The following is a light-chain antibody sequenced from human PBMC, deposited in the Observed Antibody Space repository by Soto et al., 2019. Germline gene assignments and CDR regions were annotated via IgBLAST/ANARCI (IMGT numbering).Light chain of an antibody. CDR3: QQYGSSPRT. J-gene: IGKJ1*01. Sequence: EIEMTQSPATLSVSPGERATLSCRASQSVSSNLAWYQQKPGQAPRLLIYGASNRATGIPDRFSGSGSGTDFTLTISRLEPEDFAVYYCQQYGSSPRTFGQGTKVDIK. CDR1: QSVSSN. V-gene: IGKV3-20*01. CDR2: GAS.